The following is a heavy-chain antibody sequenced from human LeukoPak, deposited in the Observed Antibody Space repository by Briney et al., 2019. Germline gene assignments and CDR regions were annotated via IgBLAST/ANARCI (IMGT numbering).Heavy chain of an antibody. D-gene: IGHD6-13*01. CDR3: AKDRSSTWSIDY. CDR2: ISHDGSSK. Sequence: GGSLRLSCVASGFTFSRSGMHWVRQAPGKGLEWVAVISHDGSSKHCADSVKGRFTISRDNSKDTLYLQMNSLRTEDTAVYYCAKDRSSTWSIDYWGQGTLVTVSS. CDR1: GFTFSRSG. V-gene: IGHV3-30*18. J-gene: IGHJ4*02.